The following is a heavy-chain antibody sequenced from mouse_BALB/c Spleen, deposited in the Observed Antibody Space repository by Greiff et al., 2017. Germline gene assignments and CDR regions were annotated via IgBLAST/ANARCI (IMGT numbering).Heavy chain of an antibody. CDR2: INPGSGGT. CDR1: GYAFTNYL. D-gene: IGHD2-1*01. Sequence: VKLVESGAELVRPGTSVKVSCKASGYAFTNYLIEWVKQRPGQGLEWIGVINPGSGGTNYNEKFKGKATLTADKSSSTAYMQLSSLTSDDSAVYFCARRIYYGNYYAMDYWGQGTSVTVSS. CDR3: ARRIYYGNYYAMDY. V-gene: IGHV1-54*01. J-gene: IGHJ4*01.